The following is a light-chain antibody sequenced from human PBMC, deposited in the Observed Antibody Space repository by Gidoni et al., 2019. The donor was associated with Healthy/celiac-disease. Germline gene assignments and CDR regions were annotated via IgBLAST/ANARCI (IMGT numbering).Light chain of an antibody. CDR2: AAS. J-gene: IGKJ2*01. Sequence: DIQVPQSPSSLSASVGDRVTITCRASQSISSYLNWYQQKPGKAPKLLIYAASSLQSGVPSRFSGSGSGIDFTLTISSLQPEDFATYYCQQSYSTPRTFGQXTKLEIK. V-gene: IGKV1-39*01. CDR3: QQSYSTPRT. CDR1: QSISSY.